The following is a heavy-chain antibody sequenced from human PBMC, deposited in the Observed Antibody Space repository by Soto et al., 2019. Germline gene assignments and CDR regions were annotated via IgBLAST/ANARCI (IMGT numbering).Heavy chain of an antibody. CDR3: ARMGNLGPRYSYGFDY. CDR2: IWYDGSNK. V-gene: IGHV3-33*01. Sequence: VGSLRLSCAASGFTFSSYGMHWVRQAPGKGLEWVAVIWYDGSNKYYADSVKGRFTISRDNSKNTLYLQMNSLRAEDTAVYYCARMGNLGPRYSYGFDYWGQGTLVTVSS. J-gene: IGHJ4*02. CDR1: GFTFSSYG. D-gene: IGHD5-18*01.